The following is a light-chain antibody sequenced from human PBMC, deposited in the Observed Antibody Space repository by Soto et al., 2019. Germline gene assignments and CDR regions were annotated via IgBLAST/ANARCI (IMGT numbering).Light chain of an antibody. CDR3: QQYHNWPPIT. V-gene: IGKV3-15*01. CDR1: QSIGTS. CDR2: GAS. J-gene: IGKJ4*01. Sequence: EIVMTQSPATLSVSPGERVSLSCRASQSIGTSLAWYQQKPGQAPRLLIYGASTRATDTPARFSGSGSGTEFTLTISSPQSEDFAVYYCQQYHNWPPITFGGGAKIEIK.